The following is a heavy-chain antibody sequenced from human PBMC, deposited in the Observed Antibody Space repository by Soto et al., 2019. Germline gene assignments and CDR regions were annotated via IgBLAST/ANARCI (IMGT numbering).Heavy chain of an antibody. CDR1: GFTFSSHW. V-gene: IGHV3-74*01. CDR3: GRVAYSSTWYIDY. D-gene: IGHD6-13*01. J-gene: IGHJ4*02. Sequence: GGSLRLSCAASGFTFSSHWMHWVRQAPGKGLVWVSRTINDGSSTDYADSVKGRFTISRDNAKNTLYLQMNSLRAEDTAVYYCGRVAYSSTWYIDYWGQGTLVTVSS. CDR2: TINDGSST.